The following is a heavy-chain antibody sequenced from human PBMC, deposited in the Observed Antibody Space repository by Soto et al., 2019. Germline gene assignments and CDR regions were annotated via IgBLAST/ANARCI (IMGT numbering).Heavy chain of an antibody. J-gene: IGHJ6*02. CDR1: ASILSGSA. CDR3: TSLRGSGSHSYYYGMDV. Sequence: PWLCRRLPSAPAASILSGSATHCDRQPSEKGIEWVGPVRTKANSYATASTASVKGRFTISRDDSKNTAYAQMNSLKTEYTAVYYCTSLRGSGSHSYYYGMDVWGQGTTVTVSS. V-gene: IGHV3-73*01. D-gene: IGHD3-10*01. CDR2: VRTKANSYAT.